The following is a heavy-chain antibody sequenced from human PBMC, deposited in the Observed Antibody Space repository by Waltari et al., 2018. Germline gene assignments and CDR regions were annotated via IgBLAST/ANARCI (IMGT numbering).Heavy chain of an antibody. V-gene: IGHV3-30*14. Sequence: QVRLVESGGGVVQPGRSRRLSCAASGFTFAAYAMYWVRQVPGKGLDLVAVISNDGSNEYYTDSVKGRFTISRDNAKDTLYLHMNNLRPDDTADYYCASTVAAAVSWGQGTRVTVS. CDR1: GFTFAAYA. D-gene: IGHD6-13*01. CDR2: ISNDGSNE. CDR3: ASTVAAAVS. J-gene: IGHJ4*02.